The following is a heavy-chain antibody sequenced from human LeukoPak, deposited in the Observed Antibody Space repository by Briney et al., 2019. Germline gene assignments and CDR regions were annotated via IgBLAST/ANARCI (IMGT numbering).Heavy chain of an antibody. Sequence: GGSLRLSCAASGFTSSNAWMSWVRQAPGKGLEWVGRIKRKSDGGTTDYAAPVKGRFTISRDDSKNTLYLQMNSLKTEDTAVYYCTTYGYSYGLDYYYYMDVWGKGTTVTVSS. V-gene: IGHV3-15*01. CDR3: TTYGYSYGLDYYYYMDV. J-gene: IGHJ6*03. CDR2: IKRKSDGGTT. D-gene: IGHD5-18*01. CDR1: GFTSSNAW.